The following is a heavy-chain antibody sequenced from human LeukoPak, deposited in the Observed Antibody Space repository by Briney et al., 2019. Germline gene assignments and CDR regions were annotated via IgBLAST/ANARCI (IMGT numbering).Heavy chain of an antibody. CDR1: GFSFTDHS. CDR2: IRNKANSYTT. D-gene: IGHD1-14*01. V-gene: IGHV3-72*01. J-gene: IGHJ2*01. CDR3: ARGVRINPNWYFDF. Sequence: PGGSLRLSCAASGFSFTDHSMDWVRQAPGKGLEWVSRIRNKANSYTTAYAASVKGRFTISKYNSKNSLQLQMNSVETEDTAVYSCARGVRINPNWYFDFWGRGTLVTVSS.